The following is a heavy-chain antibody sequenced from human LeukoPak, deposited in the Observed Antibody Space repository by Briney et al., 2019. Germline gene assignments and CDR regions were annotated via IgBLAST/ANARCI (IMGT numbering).Heavy chain of an antibody. CDR1: GFTFSSYS. CDR3: ARGDYFDY. Sequence: GGSLRLSCAASGFTFSSYSMNWVRQAPGKGLEWVSSISSSSSYTYYADSVKGRFTISRDNAKNSLYLQMNSLRAEGTAVYYCARGDYFDYWGQGTLVTVSS. V-gene: IGHV3-21*01. CDR2: ISSSSSYT. J-gene: IGHJ4*02.